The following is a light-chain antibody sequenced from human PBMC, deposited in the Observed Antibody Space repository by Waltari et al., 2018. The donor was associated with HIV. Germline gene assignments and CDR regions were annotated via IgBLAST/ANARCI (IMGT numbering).Light chain of an antibody. V-gene: IGLV3-1*01. CDR1: NLGEKY. CDR2: QDS. Sequence: SYELTQPPSASVSPGQTASITCSGANLGEKYACWYQQKPGQSPVLVIYQDSKRPSGIPERFSGSNSGNTATLTISGTQAMDEADYYCQAWDSSVVFGGGTKLTVL. J-gene: IGLJ2*01. CDR3: QAWDSSVV.